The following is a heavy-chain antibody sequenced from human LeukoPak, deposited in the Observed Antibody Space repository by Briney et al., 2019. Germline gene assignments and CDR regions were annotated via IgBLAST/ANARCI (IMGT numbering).Heavy chain of an antibody. V-gene: IGHV3-7*01. CDR1: GFSFSSYA. Sequence: GGSLRLSCPASGFSFSSYAMHWVRQAPGRWLEWVANIKPDGSDQFYVDSVKGRFTISRDNAKNSVYLQMSSLRAEDTAVYYCARDGASFDYWGQGTLVTVSS. J-gene: IGHJ4*02. CDR3: ARDGASFDY. CDR2: IKPDGSDQ.